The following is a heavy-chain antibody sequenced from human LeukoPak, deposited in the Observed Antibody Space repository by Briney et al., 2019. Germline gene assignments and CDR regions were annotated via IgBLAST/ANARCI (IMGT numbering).Heavy chain of an antibody. V-gene: IGHV4-34*01. CDR2: INHSGST. CDR1: GGSFSGYY. CDR3: ARGRDY. J-gene: IGHJ4*02. Sequence: SETLSLTCAVYGGSFSGYYWSWIRQPPGKGLEWIGEINHSGSTNYNPSLKSRVTISVDTSKNQFSLKLSSVAAADTAVYYCARGRDYWGQGTLVTVSS.